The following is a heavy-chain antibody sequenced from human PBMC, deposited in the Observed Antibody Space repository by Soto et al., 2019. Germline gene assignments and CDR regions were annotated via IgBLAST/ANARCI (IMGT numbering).Heavy chain of an antibody. V-gene: IGHV1-2*04. CDR2: INPNSGGT. D-gene: IGHD3-9*01. Sequence: ASVKVSCKASGYTFTGYYMHWVRQAPGQGLEWMGWINPNSGGTNYAQKFQGWVTMTRDTSISTAYMELSRLRSEDTAVYYCARDGGPAIYDILTRPVGFDPWGQGTLVTVSS. J-gene: IGHJ5*02. CDR3: ARDGGPAIYDILTRPVGFDP. CDR1: GYTFTGYY.